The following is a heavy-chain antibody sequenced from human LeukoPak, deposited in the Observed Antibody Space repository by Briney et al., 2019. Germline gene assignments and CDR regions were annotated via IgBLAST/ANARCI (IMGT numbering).Heavy chain of an antibody. CDR3: ARVLVPAGGGVVDY. Sequence: ASVKVSCRASGGTLSSYAISWVRQAPGQGLEWMGWINSNSGGTNYAQKFQGRVTMTRDTSISTAYMELSSLRSDNTAVYYCARVLVPAGGGVVDYWGQGTLVTVSS. D-gene: IGHD3-16*01. CDR1: GGTLSSYA. V-gene: IGHV1-2*02. J-gene: IGHJ4*02. CDR2: INSNSGGT.